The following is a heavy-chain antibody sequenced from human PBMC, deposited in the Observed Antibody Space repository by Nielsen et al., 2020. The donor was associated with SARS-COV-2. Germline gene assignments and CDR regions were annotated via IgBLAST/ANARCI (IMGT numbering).Heavy chain of an antibody. CDR2: VYYTGST. CDR3: AGIHSSASIDF. Sequence: SETLSLTCSVSGGSVSSSGYYWSWLRQPPGKGLEWIGGVYYTGSTYYNPSLKSRVTISVDTSKNHFSLNLSSVTAADTAVYFCAGIHSSASIDFWGQGTLVTVSS. J-gene: IGHJ4*02. CDR1: GGSVSSSGYY. V-gene: IGHV4-39*02. D-gene: IGHD6-19*01.